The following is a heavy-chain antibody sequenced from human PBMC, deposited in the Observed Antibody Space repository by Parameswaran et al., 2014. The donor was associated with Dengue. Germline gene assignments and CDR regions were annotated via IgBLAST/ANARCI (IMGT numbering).Heavy chain of an antibody. J-gene: IGHJ5*02. D-gene: IGHD3-9*01. V-gene: IGHV2-70*11. Sequence: VRQAPGKALEWLARIDWDDDKYYSTSLKTRLTISKDTSKNQVVLTMTNMDPVDTATYYCALTSYYDILTGGEGWFDPWGQGTLVTVSS. CDR3: ALTSYYDILTGGEGWFDP. CDR2: IDWDDDK.